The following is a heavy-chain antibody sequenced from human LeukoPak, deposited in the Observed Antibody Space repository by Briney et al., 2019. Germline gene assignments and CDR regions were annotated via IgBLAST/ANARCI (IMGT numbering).Heavy chain of an antibody. CDR3: ARDLGGSGSY. D-gene: IGHD3-10*01. Sequence: PGGSLRLSCAASGFTFSSYWMHWVRQAPGKGLVWVSNINSDGSTTTYADSVKGRFTISRDNAKNTLYLQMNSLRAEDTAVYYCARDLGGSGSYWGQGTLVTVSS. J-gene: IGHJ4*02. CDR1: GFTFSSYW. V-gene: IGHV3-74*01. CDR2: INSDGSTT.